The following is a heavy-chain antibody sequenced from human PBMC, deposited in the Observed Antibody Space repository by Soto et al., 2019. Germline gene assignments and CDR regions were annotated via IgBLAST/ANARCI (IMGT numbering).Heavy chain of an antibody. CDR3: AKDVRRLYCSSTSCYDYYYGMDV. CDR1: GFTFDDYA. Sequence: GGSLRLSCAASGFTFDDYAMHWVRQAPGKGLEWVSGISWNSGSIGYADSVKGRFTISRDNAKNSLYLQMNSLRAEDTALYYCAKDVRRLYCSSTSCYDYYYGMDVWGQGTTVTVSS. J-gene: IGHJ6*02. V-gene: IGHV3-9*01. D-gene: IGHD2-2*01. CDR2: ISWNSGSI.